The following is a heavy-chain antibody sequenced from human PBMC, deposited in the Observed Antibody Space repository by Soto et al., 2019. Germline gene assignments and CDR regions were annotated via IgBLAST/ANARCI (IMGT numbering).Heavy chain of an antibody. V-gene: IGHV5-10-1*01. J-gene: IGHJ6*02. D-gene: IGHD3-3*01. CDR1: GNTFTDYL. CDR3: ARARSTTISGVVGFEMDV. Sequence: PXDSLKVSWKCSGNTFTDYLINLVLQLPGKGLEWMGRIDPSASYTKYSPSFQGHVTISADKSISTAYLEWSSLEASDTAMYYCARARSTTISGVVGFEMDVCGQRTTVTVSS. CDR2: IDPSASYT.